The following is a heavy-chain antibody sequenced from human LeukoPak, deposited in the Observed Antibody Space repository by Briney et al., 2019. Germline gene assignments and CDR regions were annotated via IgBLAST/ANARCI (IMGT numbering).Heavy chain of an antibody. D-gene: IGHD6-19*01. Sequence: SETLSLTCTVSGGSISSSSYYWGWIRQPPGKGLEWIGSIYYSGSTYYNPSLKSRVTISVDTSKNRFSLKLSSVTAADTAVYYCARLGIAVTLFDYWGQGTLVTVSS. CDR1: GGSISSSSYY. V-gene: IGHV4-39*01. CDR3: ARLGIAVTLFDY. J-gene: IGHJ4*02. CDR2: IYYSGST.